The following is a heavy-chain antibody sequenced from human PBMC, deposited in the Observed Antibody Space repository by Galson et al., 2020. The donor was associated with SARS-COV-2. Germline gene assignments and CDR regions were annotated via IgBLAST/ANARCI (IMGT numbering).Heavy chain of an antibody. D-gene: IGHD6-13*01. CDR3: ARLGSSSWYFDY. CDR2: IKQDGSEK. CDR1: GFTFSNNW. J-gene: IGHJ4*02. V-gene: IGHV3-7*01. Sequence: SCAASGFTFSNNWMSWVRQAPGKGLEWVANIKQDGSEKYYVDSVKGRFTISRDNAKNSLYLQMNSLRAEDTAVYSCARLGSSSWYFDYWGQGTLVTVSS.